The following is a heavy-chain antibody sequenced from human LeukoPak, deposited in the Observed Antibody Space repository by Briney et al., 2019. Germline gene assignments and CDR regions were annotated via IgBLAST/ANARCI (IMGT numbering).Heavy chain of an antibody. V-gene: IGHV1-69-2*01. CDR2: VDPENGET. J-gene: IGHJ4*02. Sequence: ATVKISCPASGYTFSDYYVHWVQQVPGKGLEYMGRVDPENGETIYAETFHGRVTFTADTPSNTAYMEMSSLRLEDTAIFYCVTEIVRGSGINERHFDYWGQGTLITVSS. CDR1: GYTFSDYY. CDR3: VTEIVRGSGINERHFDY. D-gene: IGHD3-10*01.